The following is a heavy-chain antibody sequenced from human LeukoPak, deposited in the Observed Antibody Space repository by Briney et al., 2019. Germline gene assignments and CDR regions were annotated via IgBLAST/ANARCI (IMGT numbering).Heavy chain of an antibody. Sequence: GGSLRLSCAASGFTFSSYGMHWVRQAPGKGLEWVAVTSYDGSNKYYADSVKGRFTISRDNSKNTLYLQMNSLRAEDTAVYYCAKDRSPPLYSGVFDYWGQGTLVTVSS. J-gene: IGHJ4*02. D-gene: IGHD5-12*01. CDR2: TSYDGSNK. CDR1: GFTFSSYG. V-gene: IGHV3-30*18. CDR3: AKDRSPPLYSGVFDY.